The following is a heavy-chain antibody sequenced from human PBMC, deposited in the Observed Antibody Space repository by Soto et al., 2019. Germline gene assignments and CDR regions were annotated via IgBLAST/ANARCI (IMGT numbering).Heavy chain of an antibody. CDR2: IIPIFGTA. Sequence: SVKVSCKASGGTFSSYAISWVRQAPGQGLEWMGGIIPIFGTANYAQKFQGRVTITADESTSTAYMELSSLRSEDTAVYYCARGMVPAAGTTFDYWGQGTLVTVSS. CDR1: GGTFSSYA. J-gene: IGHJ4*02. CDR3: ARGMVPAAGTTFDY. D-gene: IGHD6-13*01. V-gene: IGHV1-69*13.